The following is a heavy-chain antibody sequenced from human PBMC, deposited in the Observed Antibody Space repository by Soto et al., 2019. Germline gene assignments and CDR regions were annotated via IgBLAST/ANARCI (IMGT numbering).Heavy chain of an antibody. V-gene: IGHV3-23*04. CDR2: ISGSGGST. CDR1: GFTFSSYA. J-gene: IGHJ5*02. D-gene: IGHD5-18*01. Sequence: VQLVESGGGVVQPGRSLRLSCAASGFTFSSYAMHWVRQAPGKGLEWVSAISGSGGSTYYADSAKGRFSISRDNSKNTLYLQMNSLRAEDTAVYYCAKHLGDTSSGFFRWLDPWGQGTLVTVSS. CDR3: AKHLGDTSSGFFRWLDP.